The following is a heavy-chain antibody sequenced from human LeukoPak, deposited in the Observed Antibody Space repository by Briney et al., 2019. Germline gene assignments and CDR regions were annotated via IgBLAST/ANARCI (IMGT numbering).Heavy chain of an antibody. CDR2: INHSGST. CDR1: GGSFSGYY. Sequence: SETLSLTCAVYGGSFSGYYWSWIRQPPGKGLEWIGEINHSGSTNYNPSLKSRVTISVDTSKNQFSLKLSSVTAADTAVYYCARGFMKKDNPILLWLGEEQNWFDPWGQGTLVTVSS. D-gene: IGHD3-10*01. V-gene: IGHV4-34*01. CDR3: ARGFMKKDNPILLWLGEEQNWFDP. J-gene: IGHJ5*02.